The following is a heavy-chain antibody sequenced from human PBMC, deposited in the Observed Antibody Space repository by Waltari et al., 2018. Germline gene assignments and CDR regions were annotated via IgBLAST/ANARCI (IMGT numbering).Heavy chain of an antibody. J-gene: IGHJ5*02. D-gene: IGHD2-15*01. Sequence: EVQLEQSGAEVKEPGESLKISCKGSGYTFSSQWIAWVRQMPGQGLEWMGIIYPGDSDTRYSPSFQGQVTISADKSNSTAYLQWRSLKASVTGIYYCARRGRGEEGRWFDPWGQGTMVTVSS. CDR3: ARRGRGEEGRWFDP. CDR2: IYPGDSDT. CDR1: GYTFSSQW. V-gene: IGHV5-51*01.